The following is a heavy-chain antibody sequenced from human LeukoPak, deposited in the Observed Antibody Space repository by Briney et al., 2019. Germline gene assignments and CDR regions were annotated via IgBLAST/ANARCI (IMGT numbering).Heavy chain of an antibody. Sequence: ASVKVSCKASGYTFTGYFIHWVRQAPGQGLEWMGWINPKSGDSKSTQRFQGRVTVTRDTAISTAYLGLTRLRSDDTAVYYCARRPINCIIANCYVDYWGQGTLVTVSS. CDR1: GYTFTGYF. CDR3: ARRPINCIIANCYVDY. CDR2: INPKSGDS. V-gene: IGHV1-2*02. J-gene: IGHJ4*02. D-gene: IGHD3-3*02.